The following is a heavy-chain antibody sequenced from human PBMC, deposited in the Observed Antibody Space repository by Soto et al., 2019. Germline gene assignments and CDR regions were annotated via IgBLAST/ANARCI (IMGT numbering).Heavy chain of an antibody. Sequence: GGSLRLSCAASGFTFSSYAMSWVRQAPGKGLEWVSAISGSGGSTYYADSVKGRFTISRDNSKNTLYLQMNSLRAEDTDIDYCAKDMDSSGWSPFDYWGQGTLVTVSS. D-gene: IGHD6-19*01. CDR1: GFTFSSYA. V-gene: IGHV3-23*01. CDR3: AKDMDSSGWSPFDY. CDR2: ISGSGGST. J-gene: IGHJ4*02.